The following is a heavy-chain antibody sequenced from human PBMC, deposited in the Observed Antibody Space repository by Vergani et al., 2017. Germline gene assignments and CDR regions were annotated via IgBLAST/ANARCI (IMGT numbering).Heavy chain of an antibody. V-gene: IGHV4-39*01. J-gene: IGHJ6*02. CDR3: ARNRAIELAGRMHYCYAIDV. CDR2: IYDNGNT. Sequence: QLQLQESGPGLVKPSETLSLTCAVSGVSIKSRSYYWGWIRQSPGKGLEWIGSIYDNGNTYHNPSLKSRVALSGDTSKNQVSLNLGSVTAADTAVYYCARNRAIELAGRMHYCYAIDVWGQGTTVTVSS. D-gene: IGHD5-24*01. CDR1: GVSIKSRSYY.